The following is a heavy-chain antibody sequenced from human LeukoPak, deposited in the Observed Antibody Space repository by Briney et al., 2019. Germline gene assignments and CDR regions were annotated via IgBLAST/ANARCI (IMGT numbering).Heavy chain of an antibody. CDR3: ARHLYPSTRYFDWLPNYYYGMDV. D-gene: IGHD3-9*01. V-gene: IGHV4-59*08. J-gene: IGHJ6*02. CDR2: IYYSGST. CDR1: GGSISSYY. Sequence: SGTLSLTCTVSGGSISSYYWSWIRQPPGKGLEWIGYIYYSGSTNYNPSLKSRVTISVDTSKNQFSLKLSSVTAADTAVYYCARHLYPSTRYFDWLPNYYYGMDVWGQGTTVTVSS.